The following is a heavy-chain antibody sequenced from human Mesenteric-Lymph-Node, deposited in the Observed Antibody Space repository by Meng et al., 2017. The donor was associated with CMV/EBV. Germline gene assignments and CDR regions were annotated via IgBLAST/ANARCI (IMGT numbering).Heavy chain of an antibody. CDR3: TRREIYGSGIYIQFDS. D-gene: IGHD3-10*01. V-gene: IGHV4-4*02. Sequence: SGVSMSSSHWWSWVRQPPGKGLEWIGEISHSGSTNYIPSLKSRVTISIDKSKNQFSLNLNSVTAADTAVYYCTRREIYGSGIYIQFDSWSQGTLVTVSS. CDR1: GVSMSSSHW. CDR2: ISHSGST. J-gene: IGHJ4*02.